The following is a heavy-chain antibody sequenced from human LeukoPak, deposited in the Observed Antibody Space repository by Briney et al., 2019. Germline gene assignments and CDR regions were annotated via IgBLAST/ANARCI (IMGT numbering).Heavy chain of an antibody. CDR1: GFTFSNYG. J-gene: IGHJ3*02. V-gene: IGHV3-33*05. Sequence: GGSLRLSCVVSGFTFSNYGTHWVRQAPGKGLEWVAVISYDGSNKYYADSVKGRFTISRDNSKNTLYLQMNSLRAEDTAVYYCAKALGSRPTALNPDAFDIWGQGTMVTVSS. D-gene: IGHD1-26*01. CDR3: AKALGSRPTALNPDAFDI. CDR2: ISYDGSNK.